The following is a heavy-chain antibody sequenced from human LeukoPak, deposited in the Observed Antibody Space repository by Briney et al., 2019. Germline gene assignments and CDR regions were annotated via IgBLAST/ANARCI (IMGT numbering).Heavy chain of an antibody. Sequence: GGSLRLSCAASGFTFSSYGMHWVRQAPGKGLEWVAVISYDGSNKYYAGSVKGRFTISRDNSKNTLYLQMNSLRAEDTAVYYCAKTDGSGTPSLGYWGQGTLVTVSS. CDR3: AKTDGSGTPSLGY. CDR2: ISYDGSNK. CDR1: GFTFSSYG. D-gene: IGHD3-10*01. V-gene: IGHV3-30*18. J-gene: IGHJ4*02.